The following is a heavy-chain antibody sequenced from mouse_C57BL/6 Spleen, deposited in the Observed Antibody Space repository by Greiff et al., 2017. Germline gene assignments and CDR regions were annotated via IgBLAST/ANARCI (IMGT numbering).Heavy chain of an antibody. J-gene: IGHJ2*01. CDR3: ARVQPYYFDY. Sequence: VQLKESGGGLVKPGGSLKLSCAASGFTFSDYGMHWVRQAPEKGLEWVAYISSGSSTIYYADTVKGRFTISRDNAKNTLFLQMTSLRSEDTAMYYCARVQPYYFDYWGQGTTLTVSS. V-gene: IGHV5-17*01. CDR2: ISSGSSTI. D-gene: IGHD6-1*01. CDR1: GFTFSDYG.